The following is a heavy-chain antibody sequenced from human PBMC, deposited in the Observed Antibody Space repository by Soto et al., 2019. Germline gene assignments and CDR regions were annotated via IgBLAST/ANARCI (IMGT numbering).Heavy chain of an antibody. CDR1: GYSFINYW. D-gene: IGHD5-18*01. V-gene: IGHV5-51*01. CDR3: AREYSYGYYYYGMDV. J-gene: IGHJ6*02. CDR2: IYPGDSDT. Sequence: GESLKISCKGSGYSFINYWIGWVRQMPGKGLEWMGIIYPGDSDTRYSPSFQGQVTISADKSISTAYLQWSSLKASDTAMYYCAREYSYGYYYYGMDVWGQGTTVTVSS.